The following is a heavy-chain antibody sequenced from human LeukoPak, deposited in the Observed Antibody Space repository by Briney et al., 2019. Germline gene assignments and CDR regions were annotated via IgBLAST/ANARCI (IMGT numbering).Heavy chain of an antibody. V-gene: IGHV3-64*01. CDR2: ISNNGADT. CDR3: ARDLGGCSGGSCYSRDV. J-gene: IGHJ6*02. CDR1: GFTFSIYS. D-gene: IGHD2-15*01. Sequence: GGSLRLSCAASGFTFSIYSMHWVRQAPGKGLEFVSGISNNGADTYYGNSVKGRFTISRDNSRNTLYLQMNSLRAEDTAVYYCARDLGGCSGGSCYSRDVWGQGTTVIVS.